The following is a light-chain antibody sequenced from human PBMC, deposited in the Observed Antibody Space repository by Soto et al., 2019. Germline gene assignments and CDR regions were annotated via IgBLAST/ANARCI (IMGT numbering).Light chain of an antibody. Sequence: SVLTQSPCTRSLYKGERATLSCSASQSVTIANFALYQHKPCHAPRRLIYGAASRATGIPDRFSGSGSGAIFTLPINILEPDDFAVYYCHQYGNSPQTFGQGTKVDIK. CDR3: HQYGNSPQT. CDR1: QSVTIAN. J-gene: IGKJ1*01. CDR2: GAA. V-gene: IGKV3-20*01.